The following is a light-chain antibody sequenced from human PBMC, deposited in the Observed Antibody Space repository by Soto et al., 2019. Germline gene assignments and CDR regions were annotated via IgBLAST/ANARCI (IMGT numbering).Light chain of an antibody. Sequence: QSALTQPRSVSGSPGQSVTISCTGTSSDVGGYNYVSWYQQHPGKAPKLMIYDVSKRPSGVPDRFSGSKSGNTASLTISGLRVEDEADYYCCSYAGTDTGVFGGGTKVTVL. CDR3: CSYAGTDTGV. J-gene: IGLJ2*01. CDR2: DVS. V-gene: IGLV2-11*01. CDR1: SSDVGGYNY.